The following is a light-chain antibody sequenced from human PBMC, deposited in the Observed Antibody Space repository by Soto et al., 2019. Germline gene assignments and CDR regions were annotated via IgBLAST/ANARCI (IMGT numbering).Light chain of an antibody. J-gene: IGKJ5*01. CDR1: QDISNY. Sequence: DIQMTQSPSSLSASVGDRVTITCQASQDISNYLNWYQQKPGKAPKLLIYDASNLETGVPSRFSGSGFGTDFTFTISSLQPEDIATYYCQQYDNLRVTFGQGTRLEIK. CDR2: DAS. CDR3: QQYDNLRVT. V-gene: IGKV1-33*01.